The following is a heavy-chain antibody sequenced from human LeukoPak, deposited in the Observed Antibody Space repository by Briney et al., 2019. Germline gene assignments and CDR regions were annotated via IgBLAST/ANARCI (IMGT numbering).Heavy chain of an antibody. D-gene: IGHD1-26*01. J-gene: IGHJ4*02. CDR1: GVSISSYY. CDR2: IFYSGNT. CDR3: ARLAAISGSDYPDD. V-gene: IGHV4-59*08. Sequence: SETLSLTCTVSGVSISSYYWSWLRQPPGKGLEWIGYIFYSGNTIYNPSLRSRVTISADTSKNHFSLRLRSVTAADTAVYYCARLAAISGSDYPDDWGQGTLVTVSS.